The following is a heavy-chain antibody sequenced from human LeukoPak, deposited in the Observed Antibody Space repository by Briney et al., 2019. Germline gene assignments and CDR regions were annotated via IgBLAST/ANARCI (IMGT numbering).Heavy chain of an antibody. D-gene: IGHD3-16*02. CDR2: INTGSGYI. V-gene: IGHV3-21*01. J-gene: IGHJ4*02. CDR3: ARDLSDYVWGSYRYMDY. Sequence: PGGSLRLSCAASGFNFRSCAMSWVRQAPGKGLEWVSSINTGSGYIYYADSVKGRFTISRDNAKSSLFLQMKSLRAEDTAVYYCARDLSDYVWGSYRYMDYWGQGTLVTVSS. CDR1: GFNFRSCA.